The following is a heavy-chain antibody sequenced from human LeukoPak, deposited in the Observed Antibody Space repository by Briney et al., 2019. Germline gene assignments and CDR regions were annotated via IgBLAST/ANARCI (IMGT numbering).Heavy chain of an antibody. Sequence: ASVTVSCKASGYTFTGYYMHWVRQAPGQGLEWMGWINPNSGGTNYAQKFQGRVTMTRDTSISTAYMELSRLRSDDTAVCYCARDLAYGSGSYSAHFDYWGQGTLVTVSS. CDR3: ARDLAYGSGSYSAHFDY. J-gene: IGHJ4*02. CDR1: GYTFTGYY. D-gene: IGHD3-10*01. V-gene: IGHV1-2*02. CDR2: INPNSGGT.